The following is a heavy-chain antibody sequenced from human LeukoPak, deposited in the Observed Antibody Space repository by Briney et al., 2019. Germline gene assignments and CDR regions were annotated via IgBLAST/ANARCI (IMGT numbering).Heavy chain of an antibody. V-gene: IGHV4-34*01. Sequence: SETLSLTCAVYGGSFSGYYWSWIRQPPGKGLEWIGEINHSGSTNYNPSLKSRVTISVDTSKNQFSLKLSSVTAADTAVYYCARATPLRGYYDSSGYSLDDYWGQGTLVTVSS. CDR1: GGSFSGYY. J-gene: IGHJ4*02. CDR3: ARATPLRGYYDSSGYSLDDY. D-gene: IGHD3-22*01. CDR2: INHSGST.